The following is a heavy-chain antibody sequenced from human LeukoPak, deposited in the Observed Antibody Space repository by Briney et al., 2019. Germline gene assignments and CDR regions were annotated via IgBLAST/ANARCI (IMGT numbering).Heavy chain of an antibody. V-gene: IGHV3-21*01. CDR2: ISSSSSYI. D-gene: IGHD5-18*01. J-gene: IGHJ4*02. CDR1: GFTFSSYS. CDR3: AGGVDTAMVPEIVY. Sequence: GGSLRLSCAASGFTFSSYSMNWVRQAPGKGLEWVSSISSSSSYIYYADSVKGRFTISRDNAKNSLYLQMNSLRAADTAVYYCAGGVDTAMVPEIVYWGQGTVGTVSS.